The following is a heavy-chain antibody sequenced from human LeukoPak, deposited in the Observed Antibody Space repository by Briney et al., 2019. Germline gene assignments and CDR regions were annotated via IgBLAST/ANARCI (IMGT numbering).Heavy chain of an antibody. CDR1: GFTFSSYG. J-gene: IGHJ4*02. Sequence: GRSLRLSCAASGFTFSSYGMHWARQAPGKGLEWVTVISYDGSNKYYADSVKGRFTISRDNSKNTLSLQMNSLRAEDTAVYYCARVPLGYSYGDLDYWGQGTLVTVSS. D-gene: IGHD5-18*01. V-gene: IGHV3-30*19. CDR2: ISYDGSNK. CDR3: ARVPLGYSYGDLDY.